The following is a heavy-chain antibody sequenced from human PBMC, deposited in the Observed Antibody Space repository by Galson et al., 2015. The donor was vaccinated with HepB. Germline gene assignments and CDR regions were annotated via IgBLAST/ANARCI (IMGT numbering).Heavy chain of an antibody. D-gene: IGHD2-2*01. V-gene: IGHV3-74*01. CDR3: ARGDKYCSSTSCYGDYYYYYYMDV. J-gene: IGHJ6*03. CDR1: GFTFSSYW. CDR2: INSDESST. Sequence: SLRLSCAASGFTFSSYWMHWVRQAPGKGLVWVSRINSDESSTSYADSVKGRFTISRDNAKNTLYLQMNSLRAEDTAVYYCARGDKYCSSTSCYGDYYYYYYMDVWGKGTTVTVSS.